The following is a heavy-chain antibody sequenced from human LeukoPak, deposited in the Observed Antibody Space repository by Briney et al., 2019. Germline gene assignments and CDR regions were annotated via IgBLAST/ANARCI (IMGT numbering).Heavy chain of an antibody. Sequence: ASVKVSCKASGYTFTSYGISWVRQAPGQGLEWMGWISAYNGNTNYAQKLQGRVTMTTDTSTSTAYVELRSLRSDDTAVYYCAREGGYYGSGSLDYWGQGTLVTVSS. CDR2: ISAYNGNT. CDR3: AREGGYYGSGSLDY. J-gene: IGHJ4*02. CDR1: GYTFTSYG. V-gene: IGHV1-18*01. D-gene: IGHD3-10*01.